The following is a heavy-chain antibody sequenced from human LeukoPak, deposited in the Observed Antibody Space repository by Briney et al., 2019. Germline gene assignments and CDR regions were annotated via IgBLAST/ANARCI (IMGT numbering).Heavy chain of an antibody. CDR3: AREGLYY. Sequence: SGGSLRLSCAASGFTFSSYGMHWVRQAPGKGPEWVAVMSYDGSNKYYADSVKGRFTISRDNSKNTLYLQMNSLRAADTAVYYCAREGLYYWGQGTLVTVSS. V-gene: IGHV3-30*19. CDR1: GFTFSSYG. CDR2: MSYDGSNK. J-gene: IGHJ4*02.